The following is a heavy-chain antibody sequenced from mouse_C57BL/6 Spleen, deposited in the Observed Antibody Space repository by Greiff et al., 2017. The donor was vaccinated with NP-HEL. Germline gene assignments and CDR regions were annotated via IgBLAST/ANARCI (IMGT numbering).Heavy chain of an antibody. CDR2: INPYNGDT. J-gene: IGHJ4*01. CDR3: ARGDYGSSTYYAMGD. D-gene: IGHD1-1*01. V-gene: IGHV1-20*01. Sequence: VQLQQSGPELVKPGDSVKISCKASGYSFTGYFMNWVMQSHGKSLEWIGRINPYNGDTFYNQKFKGKATLTVDKSSSTAHMELRSLTSEESAVYYCARGDYGSSTYYAMGDWGQGTSVTVSS. CDR1: GYSFTGYF.